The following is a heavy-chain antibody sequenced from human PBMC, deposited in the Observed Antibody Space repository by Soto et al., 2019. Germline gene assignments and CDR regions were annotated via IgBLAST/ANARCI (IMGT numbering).Heavy chain of an antibody. CDR3: ARDGAAYSSSSSWFDP. J-gene: IGHJ5*02. Sequence: QVQLVESGGGLVKPGGSLRLSCAASGFTFSDYYMSWIRQAPGKGLEWVSYISSSGSTIYHADSVKGRFTISRDNAKNSLYLQMNSLRAEDTAVYYRARDGAAYSSSSSWFDPWGQGTLVTVSS. CDR1: GFTFSDYY. D-gene: IGHD6-6*01. CDR2: ISSSGSTI. V-gene: IGHV3-11*01.